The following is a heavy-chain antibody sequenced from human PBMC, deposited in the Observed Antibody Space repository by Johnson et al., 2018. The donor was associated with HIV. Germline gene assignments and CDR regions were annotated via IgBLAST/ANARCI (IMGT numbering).Heavy chain of an antibody. D-gene: IGHD1-7*01. CDR3: AKETKSKAFDI. V-gene: IGHV3-43*01. J-gene: IGHJ3*02. Sequence: VQLVESGGVVVQPGGSLRLSCAASGFTFDDYTMHWVRQAPGTGLEWVSLFSWDGGSTYYADSVKGRFTISRDNSKNSLYLQMNSLRTEDTALYYCAKETKSKAFDIWGQGTMVTVSS. CDR2: FSWDGGST. CDR1: GFTFDDYT.